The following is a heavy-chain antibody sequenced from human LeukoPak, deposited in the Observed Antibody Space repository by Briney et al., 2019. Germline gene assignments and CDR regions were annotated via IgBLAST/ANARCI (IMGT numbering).Heavy chain of an antibody. V-gene: IGHV3-53*04. CDR3: ARVELSYYYYGMDV. Sequence: GGSLRLSCAASGFTVSSNYMSWVRQAPGKGPEWVSVIYSGGSTYYADSVKGRFTISRHNSKNTLYLQMNSLRAEDTAVYYCARVELSYYYYGMDVWGQGTTVTVSS. CDR2: IYSGGST. CDR1: GFTVSSNY. J-gene: IGHJ6*02. D-gene: IGHD1-7*01.